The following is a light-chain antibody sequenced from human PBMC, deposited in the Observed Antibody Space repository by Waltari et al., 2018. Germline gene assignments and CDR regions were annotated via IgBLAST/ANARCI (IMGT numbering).Light chain of an antibody. Sequence: QLAPTQPASVSGSPGPSIPLYCTGTRSHVGSSKYCAWYQHYPAKAPKLILFDVSSWPSGVSNRFSGSKSGNTASLTISGLQAEDEADYYCSSYTTTSAIIFGGGTTLTVL. CDR1: RSHVGSSKY. J-gene: IGLJ2*01. CDR3: SSYTTTSAII. CDR2: DVS. V-gene: IGLV2-14*03.